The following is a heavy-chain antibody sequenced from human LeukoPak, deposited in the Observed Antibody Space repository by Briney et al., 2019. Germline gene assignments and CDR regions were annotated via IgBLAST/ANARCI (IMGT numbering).Heavy chain of an antibody. Sequence: GGSLRLSCAASGFTFSSYAMSWVRQAPGKGLEWVSAISGSGGSTYYADSVKGRFTISRDNSKNTLYLQMNSLRAEDTAVYYCAKDRDYSNYLLVFDPWGQGTLVTVSS. J-gene: IGHJ5*02. CDR1: GFTFSSYA. CDR2: ISGSGGST. D-gene: IGHD4-11*01. CDR3: AKDRDYSNYLLVFDP. V-gene: IGHV3-23*01.